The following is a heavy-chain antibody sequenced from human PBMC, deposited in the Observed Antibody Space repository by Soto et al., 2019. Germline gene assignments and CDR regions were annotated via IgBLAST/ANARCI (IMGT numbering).Heavy chain of an antibody. CDR3: ARPRPYCGGDCPDS. D-gene: IGHD2-21*02. CDR2: INSDGSST. V-gene: IGHV3-74*01. CDR1: GFTFSSYW. J-gene: IGHJ4*02. Sequence: GGSLRLSCAASGFTFSSYWMHWVRQAPGKGLVWVSRINSDGSSTSYADSVKGRFTISRDNAKNMLYLQMNSLRAEDTAVYYCARPRPYCGGDCPDSWGQGTLVTVSS.